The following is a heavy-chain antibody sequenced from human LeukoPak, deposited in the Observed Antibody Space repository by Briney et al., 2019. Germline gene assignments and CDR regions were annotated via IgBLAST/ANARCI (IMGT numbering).Heavy chain of an antibody. D-gene: IGHD1-26*01. V-gene: IGHV4-59*08. J-gene: IGHJ4*02. CDR3: ARLPPGSYSGKGGYYFDY. Sequence: SETLSLTCTVSGGSISSYYWSWIRQPPGKGLEWIGYIYYSGSTNYNPPLKSRVTISVDTSKNQFSLKLSSVTAADTAVYYCARLPPGSYSGKGGYYFDYWGQGTLVTVSS. CDR1: GGSISSYY. CDR2: IYYSGST.